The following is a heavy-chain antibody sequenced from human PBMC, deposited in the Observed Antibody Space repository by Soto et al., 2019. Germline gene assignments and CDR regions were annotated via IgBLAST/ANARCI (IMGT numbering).Heavy chain of an antibody. CDR2: MNHSGSP. J-gene: IGHJ4*02. V-gene: IGHV4-34*01. Sequence: QVQLQQWGAGLLKPSQTLSLTCAVYGGSFRSYYWSWICLPPRKGLEWDGVMNHSGSPNCNPSLKRLVTLAVDRSKSHFSLKVISVTAACSAVYYCARASKNRGNSYGPDYWGQGTLVTGSS. CDR3: ARASKNRGNSYGPDY. D-gene: IGHD5-18*01. CDR1: GGSFRSYY.